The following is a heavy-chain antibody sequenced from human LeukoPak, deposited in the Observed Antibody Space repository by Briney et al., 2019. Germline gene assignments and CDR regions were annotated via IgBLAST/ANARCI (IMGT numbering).Heavy chain of an antibody. CDR2: IYYSGST. J-gene: IGHJ4*02. CDR1: GGSISSGGYY. V-gene: IGHV4-39*01. CDR3: ARLLGFGSSSDGFDY. D-gene: IGHD6-6*01. Sequence: SQTLSLTCTVSGGSISSGGYYWSWIRQPPGKGLEWIGSIYYSGSTYYNPSLKSRVTISVDTSKNQFSLKLSSVTAADTAVYYCARLLGFGSSSDGFDYWGQGTLVTVSS.